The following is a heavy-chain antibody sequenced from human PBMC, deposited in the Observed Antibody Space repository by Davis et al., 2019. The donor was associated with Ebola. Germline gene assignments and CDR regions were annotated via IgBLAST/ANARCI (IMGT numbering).Heavy chain of an antibody. CDR3: ARKRVDRYYYYGMDV. D-gene: IGHD2-15*01. J-gene: IGHJ6*02. Sequence: PGGSLRLSCAVSGFTFSSYAMSWVRQAPGKGLEWVSGVTGSGANTYYPDSVKGRFTITRDNSKNTLYLQMNSLRAEDTAVYYCARKRVDRYYYYGMDVWGQGTTVTVSS. CDR1: GFTFSSYA. CDR2: VTGSGANT. V-gene: IGHV3-23*01.